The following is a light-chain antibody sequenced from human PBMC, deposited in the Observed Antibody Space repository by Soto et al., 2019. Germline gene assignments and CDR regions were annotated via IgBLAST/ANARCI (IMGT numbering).Light chain of an antibody. CDR3: QPRTNWPPVFT. V-gene: IGKV3-11*01. J-gene: IGKJ3*01. CDR1: QSVGTY. CDR2: DAS. Sequence: EIVLTQSPATLSLSPGERATLSCRASQSVGTYLAWYQQKPGQAPRLRIYDASNRATGIPARFSGSGSGTDFTLTISSLEPEDFAVYYCQPRTNWPPVFTFGPGTKVDIK.